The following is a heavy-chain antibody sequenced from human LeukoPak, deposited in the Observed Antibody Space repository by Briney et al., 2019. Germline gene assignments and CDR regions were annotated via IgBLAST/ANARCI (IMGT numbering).Heavy chain of an antibody. CDR1: GYTFNDYY. J-gene: IGHJ6*03. V-gene: IGHV1-2*02. CDR2: INPDSGGT. Sequence: GASAKVSCKASGYTFNDYYMHWVRQAPGQGLEWMGRINPDSGGTDYAQKFQGRVTMTRDTSISTAYMDLSRLRSDDTAVYFCARGGLPIYYYYMDVWGKGTTVTVSS. CDR3: ARGGLPIYYYYMDV. D-gene: IGHD4-11*01.